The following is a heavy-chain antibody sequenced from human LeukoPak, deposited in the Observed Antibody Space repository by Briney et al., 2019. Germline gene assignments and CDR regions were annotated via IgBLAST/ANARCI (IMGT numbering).Heavy chain of an antibody. D-gene: IGHD3-3*01. CDR3: ARDLGVIFGVVILVPYAFDI. CDR2: ISSSSSTI. Sequence: GWSLRLSCAASVFTFSNYIMNWVRQAPGKGLAGVSYISSSSSTIYYADSVKGRFTISRDNAKNSLYLQMNSLRAEDTAVYYCARDLGVIFGVVILVPYAFDIWGQGTMVTVSS. V-gene: IGHV3-48*01. CDR1: VFTFSNYI. J-gene: IGHJ3*02.